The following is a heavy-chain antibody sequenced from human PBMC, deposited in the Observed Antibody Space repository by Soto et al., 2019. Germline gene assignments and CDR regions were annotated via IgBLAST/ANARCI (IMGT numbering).Heavy chain of an antibody. J-gene: IGHJ4*02. CDR3: ARVYYYGSGSYRHAIDY. CDR1: GFTFSSYS. CDR2: ISSSSSYI. Sequence: EVQLVESGGGLVKPGGSLRLSCAASGFTFSSYSMNWVRQAPGKGLEWVSSISSSSSYIYYADSVKGRFTISRDNAKNSLYLQMNSMRAEDTAVYYCARVYYYGSGSYRHAIDYWGRGTLVTVSS. V-gene: IGHV3-21*01. D-gene: IGHD3-10*01.